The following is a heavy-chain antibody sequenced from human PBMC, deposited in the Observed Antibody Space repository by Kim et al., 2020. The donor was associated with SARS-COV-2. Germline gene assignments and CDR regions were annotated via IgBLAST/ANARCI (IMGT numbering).Heavy chain of an antibody. V-gene: IGHV3-30-3*01. Sequence: GGSLRLSCAASGFTFSRNTMHWVRQAPGKGLEWLTLISNDGSNEYYADSVKGRFTISRDNSKNTLHLQMNGLRTEDAAVYYCATHWGPGWYFDLWGRGTLVTVSS. J-gene: IGHJ2*01. CDR1: GFTFSRNT. D-gene: IGHD7-27*01. CDR2: ISNDGSNE. CDR3: ATHWGPGWYFDL.